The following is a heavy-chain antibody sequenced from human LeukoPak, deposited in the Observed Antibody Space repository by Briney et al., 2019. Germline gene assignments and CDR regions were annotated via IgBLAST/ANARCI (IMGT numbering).Heavy chain of an antibody. Sequence: PGGSLRLSCAASGFSLSNYWMHWVRQAPGKGLMWVSQISPDGSQTFYADSVKSRFTISRDNAKNTLFLQMDRLRAEDTALYYCVRSLRSADFWGQGTLVTVSS. CDR2: ISPDGSQT. J-gene: IGHJ4*02. V-gene: IGHV3-74*01. CDR3: VRSLRSADF. CDR1: GFSLSNYW.